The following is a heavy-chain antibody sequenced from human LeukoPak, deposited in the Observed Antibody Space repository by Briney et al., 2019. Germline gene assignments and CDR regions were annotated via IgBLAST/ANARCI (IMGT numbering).Heavy chain of an antibody. Sequence: ASVKVSCKASGYTFTSYDINWVRQATGQGLEWMGWMNPNSGNTGYAQKFQGRVTMTRNTSISTAYMELSSLRSEDTAVYYCASAVYAMDYYYYGMDVWGQGTTVTVSS. CDR2: MNPNSGNT. D-gene: IGHD2-8*01. V-gene: IGHV1-8*01. J-gene: IGHJ6*02. CDR3: ASAVYAMDYYYYGMDV. CDR1: GYTFTSYD.